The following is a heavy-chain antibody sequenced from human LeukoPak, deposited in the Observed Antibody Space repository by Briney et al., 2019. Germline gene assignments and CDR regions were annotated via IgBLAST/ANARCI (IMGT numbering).Heavy chain of an antibody. J-gene: IGHJ3*02. CDR3: AREEGAVDI. D-gene: IGHD3-16*01. Sequence: SETLSLTCTVSSGSISSYYWSWIRQPPGKGLEWIGYIYYSGSTNYNPSLKSRVTISVDTSKNQFSLKLSSVTAADTAVYYCAREEGAVDIWGQGTMVTVSS. CDR2: IYYSGST. V-gene: IGHV4-59*01. CDR1: SGSISSYY.